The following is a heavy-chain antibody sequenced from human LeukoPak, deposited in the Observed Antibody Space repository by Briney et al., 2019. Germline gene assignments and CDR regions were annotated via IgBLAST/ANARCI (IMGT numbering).Heavy chain of an antibody. D-gene: IGHD3-22*01. CDR3: ARDDSSGYYPLYYFDY. J-gene: IGHJ4*02. V-gene: IGHV3-7*01. CDR1: GFTFSSYW. CDR2: IKQDGSGK. Sequence: GGSLRLSCAASGFTFSSYWMSWVRQAPGKGLEWVANIKQDGSGKYYVDSVKGRFTISRDNAKNSLYLQMNSLRAEDTAVYYCARDDSSGYYPLYYFDYWGQGTLVTVSS.